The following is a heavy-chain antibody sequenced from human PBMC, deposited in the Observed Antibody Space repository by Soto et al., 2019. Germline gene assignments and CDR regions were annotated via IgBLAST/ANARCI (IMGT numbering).Heavy chain of an antibody. CDR3: ARVLGASNPSYYMDV. CDR2: INHSGST. D-gene: IGHD3-16*01. V-gene: IGHV4-34*01. Sequence: PSETLSLTCAVYGGSFSGYYWSWIRQPPGKGLEWIGEINHSGSTNYNPSLKSRVTISVDTSKNQFSLKLSSVTAADTAVYYCARVLGASNPSYYMDVWGKGTTVT. CDR1: GGSFSGYY. J-gene: IGHJ6*03.